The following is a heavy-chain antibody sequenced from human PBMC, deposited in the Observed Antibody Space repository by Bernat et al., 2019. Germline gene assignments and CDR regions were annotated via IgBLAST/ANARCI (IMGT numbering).Heavy chain of an antibody. CDR2: IYYSGST. CDR3: ASLYYDILTDYYFDY. Sequence: QLQLQESGLGLVKPSETLSLTCTVSGGSISSSSYYWGWIRQPPGKGLEWIGSIYYSGSTYYNPSLKIRVTISVDTSKNQFSLKLSSVTAADTAVYYCASLYYDILTDYYFDYWGQGTLVTVSS. D-gene: IGHD3-9*01. J-gene: IGHJ4*02. V-gene: IGHV4-39*01. CDR1: GGSISSSSYY.